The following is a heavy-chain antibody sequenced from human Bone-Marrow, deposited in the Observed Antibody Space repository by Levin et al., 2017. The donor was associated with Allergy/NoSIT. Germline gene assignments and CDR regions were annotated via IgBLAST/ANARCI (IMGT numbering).Heavy chain of an antibody. D-gene: IGHD4-23*01. CDR3: ARQDYGGNRGGYFFDY. J-gene: IGHJ4*02. CDR2: IYYSGST. Sequence: PSETLSLTCTVSNGSINYSSYYWAWIRQPPGKGLEWIGSIYYSGSTYYNPSLKSQVTISVDTSKNQFSLKLTSATAADTAVYYCARQDYGGNRGGYFFDYWGQGALVSVSS. V-gene: IGHV4-39*01. CDR1: NGSINYSSYY.